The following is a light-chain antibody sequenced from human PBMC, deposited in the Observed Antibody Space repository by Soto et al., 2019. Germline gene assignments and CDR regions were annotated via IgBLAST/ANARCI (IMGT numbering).Light chain of an antibody. CDR3: QHRSNWPPIT. J-gene: IGKJ5*01. CDR1: QSVSSY. V-gene: IGKV3-11*01. CDR2: DTS. Sequence: EIVLTQSLATLSLSPGERATLSCRASQSVSSYLAWYQQKPGQAPRLLIYDTSNRATGIPARFSGSGSGTDFMLTISSLEPEDFAVYYCQHRSNWPPITFGQGTRLEIK.